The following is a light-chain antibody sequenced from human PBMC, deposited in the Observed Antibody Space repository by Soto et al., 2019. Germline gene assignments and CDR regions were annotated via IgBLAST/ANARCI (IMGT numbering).Light chain of an antibody. V-gene: IGKV3-15*01. J-gene: IGKJ5*01. CDR3: QQYGSSGT. CDR1: QSVSSN. Sequence: EIVITQSPATLSVSPGERATLSCRASQSVSSNLAWYQQKPGQAPRLLIYGATTRATGIPARFSGSGSGTDFTLTISRLEPEDFAEYYCQQYGSSGTFGQGTRLEIK. CDR2: GAT.